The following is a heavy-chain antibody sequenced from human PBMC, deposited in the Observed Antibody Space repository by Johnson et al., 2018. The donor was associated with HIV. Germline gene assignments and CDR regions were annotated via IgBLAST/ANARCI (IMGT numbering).Heavy chain of an antibody. CDR2: ISGSGGST. CDR3: AKGGSSNVAYDI. Sequence: EVQLVESGGGLVQPGGSLRLSCAASGFTFSSYAMSWVRQAPGKGLECVSAISGSGGSTYYADSVKGRFTISRDNSKNTLYLQMNSLRAEDTAVYYWAKGGSSNVAYDIWGQGTMVTVSS. CDR1: GFTFSSYA. V-gene: IGHV3-23*04. J-gene: IGHJ3*02. D-gene: IGHD6-13*01.